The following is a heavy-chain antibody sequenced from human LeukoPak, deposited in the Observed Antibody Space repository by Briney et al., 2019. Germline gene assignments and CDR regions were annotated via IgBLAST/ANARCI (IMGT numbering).Heavy chain of an antibody. Sequence: GGSLRLSCAASGLTFSSYGMHWVRQAPGKGLEWVAVISYDGSNKYYEDSVKGRFTISRDNSKNTLYLQMNSLRAEDTAVYYCAPPSAANFDYWGQGTLVTVSS. J-gene: IGHJ4*02. D-gene: IGHD6-13*01. CDR1: GLTFSSYG. CDR3: APPSAANFDY. V-gene: IGHV3-30*03. CDR2: ISYDGSNK.